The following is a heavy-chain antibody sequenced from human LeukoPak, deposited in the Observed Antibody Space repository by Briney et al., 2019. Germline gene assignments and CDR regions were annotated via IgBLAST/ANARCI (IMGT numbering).Heavy chain of an antibody. Sequence: GGSLRLSCAASGFTFSDYYMSWIRQAPGTGLEWVSYISSSGTIYNADSVKGRFTISRDNAKNSLYLQMNSLRAEDTAVYYCARDSIAARYYFDYWGQGTLVTVSS. CDR2: ISSSGTI. V-gene: IGHV3-11*04. CDR1: GFTFSDYY. D-gene: IGHD6-6*01. CDR3: ARDSIAARYYFDY. J-gene: IGHJ4*02.